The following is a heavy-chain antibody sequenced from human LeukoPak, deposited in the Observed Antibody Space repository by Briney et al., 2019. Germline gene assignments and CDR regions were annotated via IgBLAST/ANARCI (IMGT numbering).Heavy chain of an antibody. D-gene: IGHD2-15*01. J-gene: IGHJ4*02. CDR2: ISAYNGNT. Sequence: ASVKVSCKASGYTFTSYDINWVRQATGQGLEWMGWISAYNGNTNYAQKLQGRVTMTTDTSTSTAYMELRSLRSDDTAVYYCARDLGTGYCSGGSCYDDYWGQGTLVTVSS. CDR1: GYTFTSYD. V-gene: IGHV1-18*01. CDR3: ARDLGTGYCSGGSCYDDY.